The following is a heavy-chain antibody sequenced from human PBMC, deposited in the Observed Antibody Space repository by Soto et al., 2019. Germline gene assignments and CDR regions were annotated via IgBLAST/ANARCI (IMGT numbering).Heavy chain of an antibody. CDR3: TTDRFSVSPD. CDR2: ISSSSSYI. CDR1: GFTFSSYS. D-gene: IGHD3-3*01. J-gene: IGHJ4*02. V-gene: IGHV3-21*03. Sequence: GGSLRLSCAASGFTFSSYSMNWVRQAPGKGLEWVSSISSSSSYIYYADSVKGRFTISRDNAKNSLYLQMNSLKSEDTAVYYCTTDRFSVSPDWGLGTLVTVSS.